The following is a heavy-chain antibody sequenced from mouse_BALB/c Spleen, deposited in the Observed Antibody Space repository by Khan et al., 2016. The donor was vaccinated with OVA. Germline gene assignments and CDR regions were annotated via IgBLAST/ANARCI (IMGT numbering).Heavy chain of an antibody. J-gene: IGHJ3*01. D-gene: IGHD2-14*01. V-gene: IGHV1-4*01. CDR2: INPSNDYT. CDR1: GYTFTSYT. CDR3: VREGAYNRSDGWFAY. Sequence: VQLQESGAELARPGASLKMSCKASGYTFTSYTIHWLRQRPGQTLEWIGLINPSNDYTNYNQNFKDKATLIVDKSSSTAYMQLSSLTSEDSAVYYCVREGAYNRSDGWFAYWGQGTLVTVSA.